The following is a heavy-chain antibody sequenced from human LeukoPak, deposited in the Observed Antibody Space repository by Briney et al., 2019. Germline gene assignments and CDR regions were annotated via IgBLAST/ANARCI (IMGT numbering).Heavy chain of an antibody. Sequence: PSETLSLTCAVSGGSISSGGYSWSWIRQPPGKGLEWIGYIYHSGSTYYNPSLKSRVTISVDRSKNQFSLKLSSVTAADTAVYYCASSEMGGDYDGLGFDYWGQGTLVTVSS. D-gene: IGHD4-17*01. CDR3: ASSEMGGDYDGLGFDY. CDR1: GGSISSGGYS. J-gene: IGHJ4*02. V-gene: IGHV4-30-2*01. CDR2: IYHSGST.